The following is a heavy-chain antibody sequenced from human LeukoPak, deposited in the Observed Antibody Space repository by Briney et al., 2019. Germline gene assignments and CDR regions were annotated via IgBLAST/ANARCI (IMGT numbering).Heavy chain of an antibody. CDR1: GGSISSYY. J-gene: IGHJ4*02. V-gene: IGHV4-59*01. CDR3: AREAPSPGGDFYDY. CDR2: IYYSGST. D-gene: IGHD4-17*01. Sequence: SETLSLTRTVSGGSISSYYWSWIRQPPGKGLEWIGYIYYSGSTNYNPSLKSRVTISVDTSKNQFSLKLSSVTAADTAVYYCAREAPSPGGDFYDYWGQGTLVTVSS.